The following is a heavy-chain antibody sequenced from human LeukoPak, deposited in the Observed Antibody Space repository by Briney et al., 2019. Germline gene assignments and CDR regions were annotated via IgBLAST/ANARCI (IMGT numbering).Heavy chain of an antibody. D-gene: IGHD3-22*01. J-gene: IGHJ6*03. V-gene: IGHV3-7*03. CDR2: IKEDGSEK. CDR1: GFTFSTYW. CDR3: AKPNNYYDSSGYPVAYYYYYYMDV. Sequence: PGGSLRLSCAASGFTFSTYWMSWVRQAPGKGLEWVANIKEDGSEKYSVDSVKGRFTISRDNNKNSLYLQMHSLRTEDTAFYYCAKPNNYYDSSGYPVAYYYYYYMDVWGKGATVTVSS.